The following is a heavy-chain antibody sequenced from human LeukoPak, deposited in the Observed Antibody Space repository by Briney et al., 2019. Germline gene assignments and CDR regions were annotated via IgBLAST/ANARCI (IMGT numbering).Heavy chain of an antibody. CDR2: IYYSGST. Sequence: SETLSLTCTVSGGSISTSSYYWGWIRQPPGKGLECIGNIYYSGSTYYNPSLKSRVTISVDTSKNQFSLKLSSVTAADTAVYYCARGQWLVRMDVWGKGTTVTVSS. CDR3: ARGQWLVRMDV. D-gene: IGHD6-19*01. V-gene: IGHV4-39*07. CDR1: GGSISTSSYY. J-gene: IGHJ6*03.